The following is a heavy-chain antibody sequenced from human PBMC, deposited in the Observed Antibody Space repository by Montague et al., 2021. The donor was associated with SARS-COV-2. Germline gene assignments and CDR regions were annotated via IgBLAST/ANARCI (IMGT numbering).Heavy chain of an antibody. CDR3: ARDGYSYDPSCYYGMDV. Sequence: SETLSLTCTVSGGSISSYYWSWIRQPPGKGLEWIGYIYYSGSTNYNPSLKSRDTISVDTSKNQFSLKLSSVTAADTAVYYCARDGYSYDPSCYYGMDVWGQGTTVTVSS. J-gene: IGHJ6*02. CDR2: IYYSGST. D-gene: IGHD5-18*01. V-gene: IGHV4-59*01. CDR1: GGSISSYY.